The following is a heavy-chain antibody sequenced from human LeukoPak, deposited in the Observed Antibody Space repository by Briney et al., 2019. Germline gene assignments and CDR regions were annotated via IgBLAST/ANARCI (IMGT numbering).Heavy chain of an antibody. J-gene: IGHJ5*02. CDR1: GFTFRNYN. D-gene: IGHD2-15*01. Sequence: GGSLRLSCSASGFTFRNYNMNWVRQGPGKGLEWLSCIRGGSEVTYYADSVKGRFTISRDNARNTLYLQMSTLGAEDTGVYYFARSLSFLSESNLPYSPSWGEGSIVAVSP. CDR2: IRGGSEVT. V-gene: IGHV3-48*04. CDR3: ARSLSFLSESNLPYSPS.